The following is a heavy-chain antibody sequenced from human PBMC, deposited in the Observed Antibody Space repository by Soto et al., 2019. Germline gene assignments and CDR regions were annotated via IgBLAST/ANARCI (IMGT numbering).Heavy chain of an antibody. V-gene: IGHV1-18*01. CDR1: GYIFTSYG. CDR2: ISNYNGIT. D-gene: IGHD3-10*01. CDR3: AESMGGSGTYVS. J-gene: IGHJ4*02. Sequence: QVQLVQSGAEVKKPGASVKVSCKASGYIFTSYGISWVRQAPGEGLEWMGWISNYNGITNYPQKAQGRVTMTTDRSTSTAYMDLRSLRSDDTAVYYCAESMGGSGTYVSWGQGTLVTVSS.